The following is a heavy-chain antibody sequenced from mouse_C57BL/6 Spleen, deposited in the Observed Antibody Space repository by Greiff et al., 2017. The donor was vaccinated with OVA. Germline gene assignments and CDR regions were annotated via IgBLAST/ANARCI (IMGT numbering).Heavy chain of an antibody. CDR1: GFTFTDYY. Sequence: EVQRVESGGGLVQPGGSLSLSCAASGFTFTDYYMSWVRQPPGKALEWFGFIRNKANGYTTEYSASVKGRFTISRDNSQSILYRQMNALSAEESATYYCARFRTIVATKKSYYFDYWGQGTTLTVSS. J-gene: IGHJ2*01. D-gene: IGHD1-1*01. CDR3: ARFRTIVATKKSYYFDY. CDR2: IRNKANGYTT. V-gene: IGHV7-3*01.